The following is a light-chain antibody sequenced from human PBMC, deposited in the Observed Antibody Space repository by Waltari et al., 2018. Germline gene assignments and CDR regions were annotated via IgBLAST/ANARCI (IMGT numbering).Light chain of an antibody. Sequence: QSVLTQPPSVSGAPGQRVTISCTGSTSNIGADYGVHWYQQVPGTAPKFLIYRNTNRPSGVPDRFSGSKSGTSASLAITGLQAEDEADYYCQSYDSSLSGSVFGGG. V-gene: IGLV1-40*01. J-gene: IGLJ3*02. CDR1: TSNIGADYG. CDR3: QSYDSSLSGSV. CDR2: RNT.